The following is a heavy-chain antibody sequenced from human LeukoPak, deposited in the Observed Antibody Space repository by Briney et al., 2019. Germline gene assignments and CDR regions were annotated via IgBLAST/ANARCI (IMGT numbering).Heavy chain of an antibody. CDR2: IYYSGST. CDR1: GGSISSHY. V-gene: IGHV4-59*11. Sequence: SGTLSLTCTVSGGSISSHYWSWIRQPPGKGLEWIGYIYYSGSTNYNPSLKSRVTISVDTSKNQFSLKLSSVTAADTAVYYCARMDTVTTLPYFDYWGQGTLVTVSS. CDR3: ARMDTVTTLPYFDY. D-gene: IGHD4-11*01. J-gene: IGHJ4*02.